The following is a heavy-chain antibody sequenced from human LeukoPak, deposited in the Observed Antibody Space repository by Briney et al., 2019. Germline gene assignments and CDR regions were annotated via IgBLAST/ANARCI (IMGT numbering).Heavy chain of an antibody. CDR3: ATVVGEYYVILTASTPDY. D-gene: IGHD3-9*01. J-gene: IGHJ4*02. Sequence: GAVTVSCKVSGYTLTELLMHWVRQAPGKGVEGRGGFYAEDGEKINVQKFQGRATMTEETSTNTAYIEASKLRYKDTAVYDCATVVGEYYVILTASTPDYWGQGTLVTVS. CDR1: GYTLTELL. CDR2: FYAEDGEK. V-gene: IGHV1-24*01.